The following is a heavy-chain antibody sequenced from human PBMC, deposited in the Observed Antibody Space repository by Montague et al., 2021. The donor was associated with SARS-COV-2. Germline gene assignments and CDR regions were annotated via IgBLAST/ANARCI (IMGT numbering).Heavy chain of an antibody. J-gene: IGHJ6*02. Sequence: SETLSLTCAVYGGSFSGYYWSWIRQSPGKGLEWIGEINHSGSTNYNPSLKSRVTISVDTSKNQSSLKLSSVAAADTAVYYCARVRAVPAAMRIFSLGHSYYGMGVWGQGTTVTVSS. V-gene: IGHV4-34*01. CDR2: INHSGST. CDR3: ARVRAVPAAMRIFSLGHSYYGMGV. CDR1: GGSFSGYY. D-gene: IGHD2-2*01.